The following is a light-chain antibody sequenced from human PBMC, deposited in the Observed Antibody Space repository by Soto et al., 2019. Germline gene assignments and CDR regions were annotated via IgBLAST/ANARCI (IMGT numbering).Light chain of an antibody. CDR3: QQYNNWWT. J-gene: IGKJ1*01. V-gene: IGKV3-15*01. CDR1: QSVSSN. Sequence: IVMTQSPATLSLSLGERATLSCRASQSVSSNLAWYQQKPGQAPRLLIYGASTRATGIPARFSGSGSGTEFTLTISSLQSEDFAVYYCQQYNNWWTFGQGTKVDIK. CDR2: GAS.